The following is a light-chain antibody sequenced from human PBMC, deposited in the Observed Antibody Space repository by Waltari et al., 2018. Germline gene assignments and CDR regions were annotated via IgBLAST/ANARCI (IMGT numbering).Light chain of an antibody. J-gene: IGKJ4*01. CDR3: MQPLQTPLT. CDR1: QSPLLSIGNIF. V-gene: IGKV2-28*01. CDR2: LVS. Sequence: DIVMTQSPVSLAVHPGEAASISCSSSQSPLLSIGNIFLDWYVQKPGRPPQLLISLVSSRASGVPDRFSGSGSGTNFTLKISRLEPDDVGVYYCMQPLQTPLTFGGGTKVEIK.